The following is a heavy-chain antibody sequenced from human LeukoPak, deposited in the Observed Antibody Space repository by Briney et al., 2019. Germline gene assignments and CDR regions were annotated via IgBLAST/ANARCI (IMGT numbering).Heavy chain of an antibody. V-gene: IGHV1-2*02. Sequence: ASVKVSCKASGYTFTGKYIHWVRQAPGQGLEWMGWINPNSGGTNYAQNFQGRVTMTRDTSIGIAYMELTGLTSDDTAVYYCARGRVDLLWSDAFDIWGQGTVITVSS. CDR2: INPNSGGT. CDR3: ARGRVDLLWSDAFDI. J-gene: IGHJ3*02. D-gene: IGHD2-21*01. CDR1: GYTFTGKY.